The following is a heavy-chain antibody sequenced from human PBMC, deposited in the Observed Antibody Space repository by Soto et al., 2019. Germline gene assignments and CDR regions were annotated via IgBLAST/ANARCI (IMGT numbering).Heavy chain of an antibody. J-gene: IGHJ4*02. CDR1: GFTFSTYC. CDR2: TCRYGREL. V-gene: IGHV3-74*01. D-gene: IGHD1-1*01. Sequence: GGSLRLSCAASGFTFSTYCMHWVRHTPGTGLVWVSRTCRYGRELYYADSVKGRFTISRDDAKNTLYLQMDSLGVEDTGIYYCVRGTTAWRGMDYWGQGALVTVSS. CDR3: VRGTTAWRGMDY.